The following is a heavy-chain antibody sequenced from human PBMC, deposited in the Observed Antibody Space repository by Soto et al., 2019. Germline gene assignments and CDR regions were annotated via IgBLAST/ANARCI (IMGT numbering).Heavy chain of an antibody. Sequence: EVQLVESGGGLVKPGGSLRLSCAASGFTFSNAWMSWVRQAPGKGLEWVGRIKSKTDGGTTDYAAPVKGRFTISRDDSKNTLYLQMNSLKTEDTAVYYCTTDHSPYDYIWGSYLRGLSGYWGQGTLVTVSS. D-gene: IGHD3-16*02. CDR2: IKSKTDGGTT. V-gene: IGHV3-15*01. J-gene: IGHJ4*02. CDR1: GFTFSNAW. CDR3: TTDHSPYDYIWGSYLRGLSGY.